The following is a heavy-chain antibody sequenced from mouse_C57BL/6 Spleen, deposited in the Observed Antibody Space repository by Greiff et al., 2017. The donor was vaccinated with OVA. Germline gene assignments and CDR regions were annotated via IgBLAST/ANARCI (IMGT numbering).Heavy chain of an antibody. D-gene: IGHD2-2*01. Sequence: VQLQQSGPELVKPGASVKISCKASGYTFTDYYMNWVKQSHGKSLEWIGDINPNNGGTSYNQKFKGKATLTVDKSSSTAYMELRSLTSEDSAVYYCARGVVTPWYFDVWGTGTTVTVSS. V-gene: IGHV1-26*01. CDR2: INPNNGGT. CDR3: ARGVVTPWYFDV. J-gene: IGHJ1*03. CDR1: GYTFTDYY.